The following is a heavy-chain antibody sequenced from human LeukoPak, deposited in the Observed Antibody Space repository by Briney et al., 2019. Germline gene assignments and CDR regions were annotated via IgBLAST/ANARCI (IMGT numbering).Heavy chain of an antibody. J-gene: IGHJ4*02. V-gene: IGHV3-74*01. CDR2: INPAGSVT. D-gene: IGHD2-15*01. CDR3: SRNFVGAEDY. Sequence: GGSLRLSCSASGFTISSYWMHWVRQSPGKGLVWVSRINPAGSVTNHADSVRGRLTISRDTATNTLYLEMNSLRTEATAVYYYSRNFVGAEDYWGQGTLVTVSS. CDR1: GFTISSYW.